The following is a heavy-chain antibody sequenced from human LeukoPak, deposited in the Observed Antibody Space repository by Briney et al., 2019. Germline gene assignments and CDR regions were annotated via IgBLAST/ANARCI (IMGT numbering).Heavy chain of an antibody. CDR1: GYTFTSYG. J-gene: IGHJ4*02. D-gene: IGHD2-2*03. Sequence: ASVKVSCKASGYTFTSYGISWVRQAPGQGLEWMGWISAYNGNTNYAQKLQGRVTTTTDTSTSTAYMELRSLRSDDTAVYYCARDPALDIVVVPAAGDYWGQGTLVTVSS. CDR3: ARDPALDIVVVPAAGDY. V-gene: IGHV1-18*01. CDR2: ISAYNGNT.